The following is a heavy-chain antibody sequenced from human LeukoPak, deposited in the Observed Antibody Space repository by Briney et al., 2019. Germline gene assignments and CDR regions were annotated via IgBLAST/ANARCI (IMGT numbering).Heavy chain of an antibody. CDR3: ATDPAFIVGAIPYYYYGMDV. D-gene: IGHD1-26*01. J-gene: IGHJ6*02. V-gene: IGHV1-24*01. CDR1: GYTLTELS. CDR2: FDPEDGET. Sequence: ASVKVSCKVSGYTLTELSMHWVRQAPGKGLEWMGGFDPEDGETIYAQKFQGRVTMTEDTSTDTAYMELNSLRSEDTAVYYCATDPAFIVGAIPYYYYGMDVWGQGTTVTVSS.